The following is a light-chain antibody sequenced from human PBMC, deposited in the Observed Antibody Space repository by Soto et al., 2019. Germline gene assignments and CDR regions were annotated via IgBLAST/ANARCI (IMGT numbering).Light chain of an antibody. V-gene: IGLV2-14*01. CDR1: SSDVGGYNS. CDR2: EVS. CDR3: SSYSSSSTLV. Sequence: QSALTQPASVSGSPGQSITIACTGTSSDVGGYNSVSWFQQHPGKAPKLMISEVSNRPSGVSNRFSASKSGNTASLTISGLQSEDEATYYCSSYSSSSTLVFGTGTKLTVL. J-gene: IGLJ1*01.